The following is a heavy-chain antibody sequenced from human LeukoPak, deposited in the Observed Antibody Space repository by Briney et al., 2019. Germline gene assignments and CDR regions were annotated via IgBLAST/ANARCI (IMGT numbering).Heavy chain of an antibody. V-gene: IGHV3-7*01. D-gene: IGHD2-15*01. J-gene: IGHJ4*02. CDR2: IKQDGSEM. CDR1: GLTFSDYW. Sequence: GGSLRLSCAASGLTFSDYWMTWVRQAPGKGLEWVANIKQDGSEMYYVDSVKGRFTISRDNAKNSLYLQMKSLRAEDTAVYYCARNPRNLGYGDYWGQGTLVTVSS. CDR3: ARNPRNLGYGDY.